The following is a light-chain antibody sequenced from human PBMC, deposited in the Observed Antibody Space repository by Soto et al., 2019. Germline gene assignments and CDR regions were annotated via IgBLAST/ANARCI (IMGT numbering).Light chain of an antibody. Sequence: DLQMTQSPSSLSASVGDRVTITCQASQDINKFLNWYQQKPGKAPKLLIYDTSHLEPGVPSRFSGSGSGTDFAFTISSLQPEDIATYYCQQYSNVIDLFTFGPGTTVDV. CDR1: QDINKF. CDR3: QQYSNVIDLFT. J-gene: IGKJ3*01. V-gene: IGKV1-33*01. CDR2: DTS.